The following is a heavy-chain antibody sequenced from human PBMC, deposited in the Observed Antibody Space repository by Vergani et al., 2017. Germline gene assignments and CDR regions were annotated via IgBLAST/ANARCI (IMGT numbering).Heavy chain of an antibody. CDR2: ISYDGSNK. CDR1: GFTFSSYG. J-gene: IGHJ4*02. D-gene: IGHD5-18*01. CDR3: AKEGGSGYSTFFDD. Sequence: QVQLVKSGGGVVQPGRSLRLSCAASGFTFSSYGMHWVRQAPGKGLEWVAVISYDGSNKYYADSVKGRFTISRDTSKNTLYLQMNSLRAEDTAVYYCAKEGGSGYSTFFDDGGQGTLVTVSS. V-gene: IGHV3-30*18.